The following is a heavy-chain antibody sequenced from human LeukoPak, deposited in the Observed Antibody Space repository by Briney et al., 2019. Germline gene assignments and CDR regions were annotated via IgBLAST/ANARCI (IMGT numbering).Heavy chain of an antibody. Sequence: SQTLSLTCTVSGGSTSSGGYYWSWIRQHPGKGLEWIGYIYYSGSTYYNPSLKSRVTISVDTSKNQFSQKLSSVTAADTAVYYCARGTTVTRYFDYWGQGTLVTVSS. V-gene: IGHV4-31*03. J-gene: IGHJ4*02. CDR1: GGSTSSGGYY. D-gene: IGHD4-17*01. CDR3: ARGTTVTRYFDY. CDR2: IYYSGST.